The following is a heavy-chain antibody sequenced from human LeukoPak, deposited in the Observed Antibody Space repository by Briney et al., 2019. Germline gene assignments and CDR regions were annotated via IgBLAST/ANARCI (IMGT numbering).Heavy chain of an antibody. Sequence: ASVTVSRKSSGFTFTDYYIPWVRQAPGQGLEWVGYIGPHSSATSSPQEFQGRVTMTRATSMSTAYMELTRLTSDDTAVYYCAREGNGLLSKDFDYWGQGTLVTVSS. V-gene: IGHV1-2*02. CDR3: AREGNGLLSKDFDY. J-gene: IGHJ4*02. CDR2: IGPHSSAT. CDR1: GFTFTDYY. D-gene: IGHD2/OR15-2a*01.